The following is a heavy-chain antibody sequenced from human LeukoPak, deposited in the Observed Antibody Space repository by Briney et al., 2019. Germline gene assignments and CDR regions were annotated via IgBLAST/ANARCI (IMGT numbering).Heavy chain of an antibody. Sequence: SETLSLTCAVYGGSFSGYYWSWIRQPPGKGLEWIGEINHSGSTNYNPSLKSRVTISVDTSKNQFSLKLSPVTAADTAVYYCARGYCSGGSCVTLDYWGQGTLVTVSS. J-gene: IGHJ4*02. V-gene: IGHV4-34*01. D-gene: IGHD2-15*01. CDR1: GGSFSGYY. CDR3: ARGYCSGGSCVTLDY. CDR2: INHSGST.